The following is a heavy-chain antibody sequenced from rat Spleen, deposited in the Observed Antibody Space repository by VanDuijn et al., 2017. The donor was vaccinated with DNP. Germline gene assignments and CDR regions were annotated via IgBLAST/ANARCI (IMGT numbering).Heavy chain of an antibody. V-gene: IGHV5-31*01. CDR3: TRNYGFLAY. CDR2: ITGSGVDS. J-gene: IGHJ3*01. CDR1: GFTFNNYW. Sequence: EVQLVESGGDLVQPGRSLKVSCVASGFTFNNYWMTWTRQAPGKGLELVASITGSGVDSYYPESVKGRFTISRDDAKSTLYLQMDSLRSEDTATYYCTRNYGFLAYWGQGTLVTVSS. D-gene: IGHD1-11*01.